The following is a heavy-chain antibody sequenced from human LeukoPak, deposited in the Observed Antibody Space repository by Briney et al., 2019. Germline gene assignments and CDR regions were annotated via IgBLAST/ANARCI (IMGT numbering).Heavy chain of an antibody. V-gene: IGHV1-18*04. Sequence: ASVKVSCKASGYILTGYYMHWVRQAPGQGLEWMGWISAYNGNTNYAQKLQGRVTMTTDTSTSTAYMELRGLRSDDTAVYYCARVGDYSSSWYSLFYFDSWGQGTLVTVSS. J-gene: IGHJ4*02. CDR3: ARVGDYSSSWYSLFYFDS. CDR1: GYILTGYY. CDR2: ISAYNGNT. D-gene: IGHD6-13*01.